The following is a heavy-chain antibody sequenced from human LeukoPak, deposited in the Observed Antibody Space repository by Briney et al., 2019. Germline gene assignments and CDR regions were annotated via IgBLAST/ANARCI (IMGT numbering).Heavy chain of an antibody. CDR1: GFTFDTYA. V-gene: IGHV3-23*01. Sequence: PGGSLRLSCAASGFTFDTYAMNWVRQAPGKGPDWVSAISASGNSTYYTASVKGRFTISRDGSKNTLYLQMNSLRVEDTAVYYCAKVDYGSGSYGAFDSWGLGTMVTVSS. D-gene: IGHD3-10*01. CDR2: ISASGNST. J-gene: IGHJ3*02. CDR3: AKVDYGSGSYGAFDS.